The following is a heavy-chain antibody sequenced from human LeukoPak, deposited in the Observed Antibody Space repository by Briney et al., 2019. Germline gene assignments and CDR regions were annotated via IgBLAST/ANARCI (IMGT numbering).Heavy chain of an antibody. CDR3: ARDQGVGRSGSYHATHHFDY. J-gene: IGHJ4*02. CDR1: GYTFTSYD. D-gene: IGHD1-26*01. CDR2: MNPNSGNT. Sequence: ASVKVSCKASGYTFTSYDINWVRQATGQGLEWMGWMNPNSGNTGYAQKFQGRVTITRNTSISTAYMELRSLRSDDTAVYYCARDQGVGRSGSYHATHHFDYWGQGTLVTVSS. V-gene: IGHV1-8*03.